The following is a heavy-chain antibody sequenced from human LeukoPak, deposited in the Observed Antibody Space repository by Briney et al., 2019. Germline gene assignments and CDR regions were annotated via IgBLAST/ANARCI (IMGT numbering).Heavy chain of an antibody. V-gene: IGHV4-39*01. CDR2: IYYSGST. CDR1: GGSISSSSYY. J-gene: IGHJ4*02. Sequence: PSETLSLTCTVSGGSISSSSYYWGWIRQPPGKGLEWIGSIYYSGSTYYNPSLKSRVTISVDTSKNQFSLKLSSVTAADTAVYYCASLSRLRFLEWLDYWGQGTLVTVSS. D-gene: IGHD3-3*01. CDR3: ASLSRLRFLEWLDY.